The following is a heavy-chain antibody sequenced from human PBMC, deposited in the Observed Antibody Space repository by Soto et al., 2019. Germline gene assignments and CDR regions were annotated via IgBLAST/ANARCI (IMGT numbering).Heavy chain of an antibody. CDR3: ARGPGITVFGVVLPYYYYGMAV. D-gene: IGHD3-3*01. CDR1: GGSISSYY. V-gene: IGHV4-59*01. CDR2: IYYSGST. J-gene: IGHJ6*02. Sequence: QVQLQESGPGLVKPSETLSLTCTVSGGSISSYYWSWIRQPPGKGLEWIGYIYYSGSTNYNPSLKSIITIAVEASKDPSALYLSSVTASDPAVYFCARGPGITVFGVVLPYYYYGMAVWGQGTTVTVSS.